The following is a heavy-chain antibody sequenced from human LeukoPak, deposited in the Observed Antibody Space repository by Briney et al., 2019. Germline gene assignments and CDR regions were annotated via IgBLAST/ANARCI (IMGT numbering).Heavy chain of an antibody. J-gene: IGHJ2*01. CDR3: AKVAPLGDGDSWYFDL. CDR2: ISASGGRT. Sequence: DPGGSLRLSCAASGFIFSSYGMSWVRQAPGKGLEWVSAISASGGRTNNADSVKGRSTISRDNSKNTLYLQMNSLRAEDTAVYYCAKVAPLGDGDSWYFDLWGRGTLVTASS. D-gene: IGHD4-17*01. V-gene: IGHV3-23*01. CDR1: GFIFSSYG.